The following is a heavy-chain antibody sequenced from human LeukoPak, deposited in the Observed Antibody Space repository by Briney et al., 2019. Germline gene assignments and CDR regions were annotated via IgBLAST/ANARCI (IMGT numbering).Heavy chain of an antibody. J-gene: IGHJ4*02. V-gene: IGHV4-31*03. Sequence: SETLSLTCTVSGGSISSGGYYWSWIRQHPGQGLEWIGYIYYSESTYYNPSLKRRVTISVDTSKNQFSLKVSSVTAADTAVYYCARELLLYYYDSSGYYDYWGQGTLVTVSS. D-gene: IGHD3-22*01. CDR2: IYYSEST. CDR3: ARELLLYYYDSSGYYDY. CDR1: GGSISSGGYY.